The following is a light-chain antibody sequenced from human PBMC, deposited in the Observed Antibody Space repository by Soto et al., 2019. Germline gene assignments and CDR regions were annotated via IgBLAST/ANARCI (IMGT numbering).Light chain of an antibody. CDR2: KAS. Sequence: DISMTDAPSTLSASVVDRVTITCRASQSIINWLGWYQQKPGKATKLLIYKASSLESGVPSRFSGSGSETDFTLTINRLQPDDFAPYYCQHYNSLPWTSCQGTMA. CDR3: QHYNSLPWT. CDR1: QSIINW. J-gene: IGKJ1*01. V-gene: IGKV1-5*03.